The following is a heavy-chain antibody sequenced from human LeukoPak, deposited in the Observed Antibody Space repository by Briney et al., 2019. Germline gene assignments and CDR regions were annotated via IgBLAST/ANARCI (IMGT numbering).Heavy chain of an antibody. Sequence: PSETLSLTCAVSGGSVRSGGYYWTWIRQPPGKGLECIGHIHDTGNTYYNPSFRSRVTISVDRAKNQFSLNLTSVAATDTAVYYRARGRAAGDFDYWGLGSLVIVSS. J-gene: IGHJ4*02. V-gene: IGHV4-30-2*01. D-gene: IGHD6-13*01. CDR2: IHDTGNT. CDR3: ARGRAAGDFDY. CDR1: GGSVRSGGYY.